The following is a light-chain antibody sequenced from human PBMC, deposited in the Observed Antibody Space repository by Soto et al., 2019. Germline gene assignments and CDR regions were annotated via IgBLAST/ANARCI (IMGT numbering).Light chain of an antibody. CDR3: AAWYDSMNGWV. CDR2: SNN. CDR1: SSNIGSNA. J-gene: IGLJ3*02. V-gene: IGLV1-44*01. Sequence: QSVLTQAPSASGTPGQRVTISCSGSSSNIGSNAVNWYQLLPGTAANLLVYSNNQRPSGVPDRCSGSKSGTTASLVISGLQSDDEADYYCAAWYDSMNGWVFGGGTKVTVL.